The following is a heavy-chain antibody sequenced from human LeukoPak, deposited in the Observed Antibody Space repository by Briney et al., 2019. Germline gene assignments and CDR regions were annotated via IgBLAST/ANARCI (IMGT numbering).Heavy chain of an antibody. Sequence: SETLSLTCSVSGGSISTGGYSWSWIRQPPGKGLEWIGYINYSGTTNYSPSLKTGVTISVDTSKNQFFLKLTSVTAVDTAVYYCARNALQDYFDSWGQGTPVTVSS. CDR3: ARNALQDYFDS. J-gene: IGHJ4*02. CDR2: INYSGTT. D-gene: IGHD4-11*01. CDR1: GGSISTGGYS. V-gene: IGHV4-61*08.